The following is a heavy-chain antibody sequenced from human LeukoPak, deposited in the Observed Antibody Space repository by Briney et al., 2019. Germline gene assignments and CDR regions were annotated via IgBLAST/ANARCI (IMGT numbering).Heavy chain of an antibody. D-gene: IGHD6-6*01. Sequence: SLRLSCAASGFTFDDYAMHWVRQAPGKGLEWVSGISWNSGSLGYADSVKGRFTISRDNAKNSLYLQMNSLRAEDTALYYCAKDKAPLYSSSQGSDYWGQGTLVTVSS. V-gene: IGHV3-9*01. J-gene: IGHJ4*02. CDR1: GFTFDDYA. CDR3: AKDKAPLYSSSQGSDY. CDR2: ISWNSGSL.